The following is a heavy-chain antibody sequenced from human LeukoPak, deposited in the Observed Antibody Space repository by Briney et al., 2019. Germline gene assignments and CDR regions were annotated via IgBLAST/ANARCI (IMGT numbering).Heavy chain of an antibody. J-gene: IGHJ6*02. CDR1: GGSISSYY. Sequence: SETLSLTCTVSGGSISSYYWSWIRQPPGKGLEWIGYIYYSGSTYYNPSLKSRVTISVDTSKNQFSLKLSSVTAADTAVYYRARDIVTIFGVVTNGMDVWGQGTTVTVSS. D-gene: IGHD3-3*01. V-gene: IGHV4-30-4*01. CDR2: IYYSGST. CDR3: ARDIVTIFGVVTNGMDV.